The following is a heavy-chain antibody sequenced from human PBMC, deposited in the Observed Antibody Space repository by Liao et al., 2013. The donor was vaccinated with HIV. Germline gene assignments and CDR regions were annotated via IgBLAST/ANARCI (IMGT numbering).Heavy chain of an antibody. CDR1: GGSISSGSYY. CDR2: IYTSEST. J-gene: IGHJ1*01. D-gene: IGHD5-18*01. V-gene: IGHV4-61*02. CDR3: ARRGYTYGSLYFQH. Sequence: QVQLQESGPGLVKPSQTLSLTCTVSGGSISSGSYYWNWIRQPAGKGLEWIGRIYTSESTSYNPSLKSRVIISVDTSKNQFSLKMRSVTAADTAVYYCARRGYTYGSLYFQHWGQGTLVTVSS.